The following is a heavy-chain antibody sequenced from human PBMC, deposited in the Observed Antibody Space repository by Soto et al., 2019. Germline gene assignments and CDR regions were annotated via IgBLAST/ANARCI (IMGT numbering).Heavy chain of an antibody. D-gene: IGHD5-12*01. J-gene: IGHJ4*02. V-gene: IGHV2-5*02. CDR3: AHKGDGYRGFKY. Sequence: QITLKESGPPLVKPTQTLTLTCTLSGFSLSTSGVGVGWIRQPPGKALEWLALIYWDDDKRYSPFLKSRLTITKDTSKSQVALTLTNMDPADTATYYCAHKGDGYRGFKYWGQGTLVTVSS. CDR2: IYWDDDK. CDR1: GFSLSTSGVG.